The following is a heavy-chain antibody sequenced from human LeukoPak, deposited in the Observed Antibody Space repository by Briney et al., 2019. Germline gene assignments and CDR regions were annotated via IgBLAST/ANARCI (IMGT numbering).Heavy chain of an antibody. CDR3: ANEARYDYNAY. D-gene: IGHD3-16*01. J-gene: IGHJ4*02. Sequence: GGSLRPSCAASGFTLSGYEMNWVRQAPGKGLEWVSYISGSDNTIYYADSVKGRFTISRDNAKNSLYLQMNRLKGEDRAVNNCANEARYDYNAYSGQGARVTVSS. CDR1: GFTLSGYE. V-gene: IGHV3-48*03. CDR2: ISGSDNTI.